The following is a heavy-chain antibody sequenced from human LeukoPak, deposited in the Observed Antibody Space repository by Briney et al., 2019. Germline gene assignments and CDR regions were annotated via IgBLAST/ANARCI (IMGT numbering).Heavy chain of an antibody. D-gene: IGHD3-9*01. CDR3: ARLHYDVLTGPFDY. J-gene: IGHJ4*02. Sequence: PGGSLRLSCAASGFTFTKYWMTWVRQAPGKGLEWVGNIKQDGSDKNYMDSVKGRFTISRDNTKNSVYLQMSSLRAEDTAVYYCARLHYDVLTGPFDYWGQGTLVTVSS. CDR1: GFTFTKYW. V-gene: IGHV3-7*01. CDR2: IKQDGSDK.